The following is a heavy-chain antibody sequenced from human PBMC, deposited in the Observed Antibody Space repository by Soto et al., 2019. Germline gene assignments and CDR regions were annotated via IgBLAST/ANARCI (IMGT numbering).Heavy chain of an antibody. V-gene: IGHV1-46*03. CDR3: ARGSGYFDWLLPYYFVY. D-gene: IGHD3-9*01. J-gene: IGHJ4*02. Sequence: ASVKVSCKASGYTFTSYYMHWVRQAPGQGLEWMGIINPSGGSTSYAQKFQGRVTMTRDTSTSTVYMELSSLRSEDTAVYYCARGSGYFDWLLPYYFVYWGQGTLVPVYS. CDR2: INPSGGST. CDR1: GYTFTSYY.